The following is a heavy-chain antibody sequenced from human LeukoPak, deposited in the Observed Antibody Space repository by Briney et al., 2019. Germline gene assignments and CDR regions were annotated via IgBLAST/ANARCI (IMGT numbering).Heavy chain of an antibody. Sequence: SETLSLTCTVSGGSISDYYWNWMRQPPGKGLEWIGYIYYSGSTYYNPSLKSRVTISVDTSKNQFSLKLNSVTATDTAVYYCARHYGPWGQGTLVTVSS. CDR3: ARHYGP. D-gene: IGHD3-10*01. J-gene: IGHJ4*02. CDR2: IYYSGST. V-gene: IGHV4-59*08. CDR1: GGSISDYY.